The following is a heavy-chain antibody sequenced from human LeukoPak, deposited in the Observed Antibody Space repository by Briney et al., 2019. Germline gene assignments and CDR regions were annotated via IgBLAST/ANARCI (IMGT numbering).Heavy chain of an antibody. D-gene: IGHD2-15*01. CDR2: INQDGSEK. Sequence: GGSLRLSCAASGFTISSYWMSWVRQAPGKGLEWVANINQDGSEKHYVDSVKGRFTISRDNAENSLDLQMNSLRAEDTAVYYCARVAYCSGGSCYVYWGQGTLDTVSS. CDR3: ARVAYCSGGSCYVY. V-gene: IGHV3-7*01. CDR1: GFTISSYW. J-gene: IGHJ4*02.